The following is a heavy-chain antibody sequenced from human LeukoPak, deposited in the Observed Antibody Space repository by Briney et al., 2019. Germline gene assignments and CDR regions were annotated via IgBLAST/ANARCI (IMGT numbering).Heavy chain of an antibody. Sequence: ASVKVSCKASGGTFSSYAISWVRQAPGQGLEWMRWINPNSGGTNYAQKFQGRVTMTRDTSISTAYMELSRLRSDDTAVYYCARALLYSGSCWGQGTLVTVSS. CDR3: ARALLYSGSC. D-gene: IGHD1-26*01. J-gene: IGHJ4*02. CDR2: INPNSGGT. V-gene: IGHV1-2*02. CDR1: GGTFSSYA.